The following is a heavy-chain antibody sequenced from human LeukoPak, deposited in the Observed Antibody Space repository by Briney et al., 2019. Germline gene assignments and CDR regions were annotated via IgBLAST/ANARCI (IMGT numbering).Heavy chain of an antibody. V-gene: IGHV3-30*18. J-gene: IGHJ5*02. CDR3: AKETPGIGAFFA. CDR2: ISYDGNNK. Sequence: GGSLRLSCVASGFSFSNYGLHWVRQAPGKGLEWLTVISYDGNNKYYADSVKGRFTISRGSSKNTLYLQMNSLRIEDTAVYYCAKETPGIGAFFAWGQGTLVTVSS. D-gene: IGHD6-13*01. CDR1: GFSFSNYG.